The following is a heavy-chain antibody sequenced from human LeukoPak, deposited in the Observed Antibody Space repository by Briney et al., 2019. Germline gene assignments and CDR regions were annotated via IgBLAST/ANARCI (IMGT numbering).Heavy chain of an antibody. CDR1: GGTFSSYA. CDR3: ARGQGGPAIGYYYYYMDV. J-gene: IGHJ6*03. D-gene: IGHD2-15*01. Sequence: ASVKVSCKASGGTFSSYAINWVRQATGQGLEWMGWMNPNSGNTGYAQKFQGRVTITRNTSISTAYMELSSLRSEDTAVYYCARGQGGPAIGYYYYYMDVWGKGTTVTVSS. V-gene: IGHV1-8*03. CDR2: MNPNSGNT.